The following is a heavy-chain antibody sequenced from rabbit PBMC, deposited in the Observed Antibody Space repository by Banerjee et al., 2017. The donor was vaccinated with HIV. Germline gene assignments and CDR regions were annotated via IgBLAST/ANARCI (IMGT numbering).Heavy chain of an antibody. CDR3: ARDLTSSSGYAFNL. CDR2: ISSSSGGT. CDR1: GLDFSSNA. J-gene: IGHJ4*01. V-gene: IGHV1S40*01. Sequence: QSLEESGGDLVKPGASLTLTCTASGLDFSSNAMYWVRQAPGKGLEWIGCISSSSGGTYYASWAKGRFTISKTSSTTVTLKMTSLRAADTATHFCARDLTSSSGYAFNLWGPGTLVTVS. D-gene: IGHD1-1*01.